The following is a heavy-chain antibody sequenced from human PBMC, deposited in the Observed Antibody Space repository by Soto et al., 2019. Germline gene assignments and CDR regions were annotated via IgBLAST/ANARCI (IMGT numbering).Heavy chain of an antibody. CDR2: ISRNGDIT. D-gene: IGHD1-26*01. J-gene: IGHJ5*02. CDR1: GFDFSSNS. V-gene: IGHV3-23*01. Sequence: EVQLLESGGDLVRPGGSLRLSCVASGFDFSSNSMTWARQAPGKGLEWVGGISRNGDITYYRDSVKGRFTSTRDISKSTLFVQMNRVRVEDTAPYFRSKWAGIGDAWGQGTLVTVS. CDR3: SKWAGIGDA.